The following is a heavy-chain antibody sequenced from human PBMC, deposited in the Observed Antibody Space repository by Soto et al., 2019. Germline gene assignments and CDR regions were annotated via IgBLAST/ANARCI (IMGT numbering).Heavy chain of an antibody. V-gene: IGHV4-61*01. J-gene: IGHJ4*02. CDR1: GGSFKSGSYY. Sequence: QVHLQESGPGLVKPSETLSLTCTVSGGSFKSGSYYWSWIRQPPGKGLEWIGYVYHTGRTNYNPSLTSRVSISIDTSKNQFSLDLDSVTAADTAVYFCARDFDYFDYWGQGTLVTVSS. CDR3: ARDFDYFDY. D-gene: IGHD3-3*01. CDR2: VYHTGRT.